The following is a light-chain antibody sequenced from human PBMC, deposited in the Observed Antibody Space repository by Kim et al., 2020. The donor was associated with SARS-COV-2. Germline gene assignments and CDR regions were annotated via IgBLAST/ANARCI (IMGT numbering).Light chain of an antibody. CDR1: SSNIGAGYD. Sequence: VTISCTGNSSNIGAGYDVHWYQQLPGTTTKLLIYGNNNRPSGVPDRSSGSKSGTPDSLAITGLQAEDEADYYCQSYESSLSGARVFGGGTQLTVL. J-gene: IGLJ2*01. V-gene: IGLV1-40*01. CDR2: GNN. CDR3: QSYESSLSGARV.